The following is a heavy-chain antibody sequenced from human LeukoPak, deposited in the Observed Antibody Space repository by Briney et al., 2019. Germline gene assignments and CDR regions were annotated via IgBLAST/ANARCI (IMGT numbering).Heavy chain of an antibody. Sequence: SVKVSCKASGGTFSSYAFSWVRQAPGQGLEWMGGIIPIVGTTNYAQMFLGRVTITADESTSTAYMELSSLRSEDTAVYYCARGGYYYDSSGYSHLPDYWGQGTLVTVSA. V-gene: IGHV1-69*13. D-gene: IGHD3-22*01. CDR3: ARGGYYYDSSGYSHLPDY. CDR1: GGTFSSYA. CDR2: IIPIVGTT. J-gene: IGHJ4*02.